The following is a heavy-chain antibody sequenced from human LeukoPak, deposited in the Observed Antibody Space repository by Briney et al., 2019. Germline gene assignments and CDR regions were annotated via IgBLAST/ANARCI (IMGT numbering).Heavy chain of an antibody. CDR1: GFTFSRDW. CDR3: VRRYYEYNVYDRHLDF. D-gene: IGHD5/OR15-5a*01. V-gene: IGHV3-74*03. Sequence: GGSLRLSCAASGFTFSRDWMHWVRQAPGKGLVWVSRISDDGSITTYADSVEGGFTISRDNAKSTVFLQMNSLRVEDTAVYFCVRRYYEYNVYDRHLDFWGQGILVTVSS. J-gene: IGHJ4*02. CDR2: ISDDGSIT.